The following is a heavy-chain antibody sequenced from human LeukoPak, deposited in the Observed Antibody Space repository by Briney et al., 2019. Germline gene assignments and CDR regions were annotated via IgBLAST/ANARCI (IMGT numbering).Heavy chain of an antibody. CDR3: ARDDSSGYYYLYYYYGMDV. J-gene: IGHJ6*02. D-gene: IGHD3-22*01. CDR2: INAYNGNT. V-gene: IGHV1-18*01. Sequence: ASVKVSCKASGYTFTSYGISWVRQAPGQGLEWMGWINAYNGNTKYAQKLEGRVTMTTDTSTSTVYMEVRSLRSDDTAVYYCARDDSSGYYYLYYYYGMDVWGQGTTVTVSS. CDR1: GYTFTSYG.